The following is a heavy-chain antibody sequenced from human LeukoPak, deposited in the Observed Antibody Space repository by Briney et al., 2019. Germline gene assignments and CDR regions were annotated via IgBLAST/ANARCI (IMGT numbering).Heavy chain of an antibody. D-gene: IGHD6-19*01. CDR1: GYTFTDHY. CDR3: ARLYPSIPVAGSGNCFDS. Sequence: ASVRVSCKASGYTFTDHYMHWVRQAPGQGLEHMGWINPNSGDMKYAQKFQGRATMTRDTSINTAYMELRSLRSDDTAVYYCARLYPSIPVAGSGNCFDSWGQGTLVTVSS. J-gene: IGHJ4*02. V-gene: IGHV1-2*02. CDR2: INPNSGDM.